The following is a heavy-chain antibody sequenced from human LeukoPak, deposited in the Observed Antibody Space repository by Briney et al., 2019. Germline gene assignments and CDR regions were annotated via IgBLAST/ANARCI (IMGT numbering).Heavy chain of an antibody. CDR2: VSDYDGET. J-gene: IGHJ4*02. CDR3: ARPLYFCSGSYFDY. V-gene: IGHV1-18*04. D-gene: IGHD3-10*01. Sequence: ASVKVSCKASGYTFINYGMSWVRQAPGQGLEWMGWVSDYDGETKYAQKFQGIVTITTHSSTSTASMELRSLTSDDTAVYFCARPLYFCSGSYFDYWGQGTLVTVSS. CDR1: GYTFINYG.